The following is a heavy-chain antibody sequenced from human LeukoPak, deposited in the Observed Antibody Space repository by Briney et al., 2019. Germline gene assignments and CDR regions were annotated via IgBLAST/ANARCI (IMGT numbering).Heavy chain of an antibody. CDR3: ARSKAGGH. D-gene: IGHD3-10*01. CDR1: GDSVSGSPAV. Sequence: SQTLSLTCAISGDSVSGSPAVWNWIRQSPSRGLEWLGRAYYRSKWYIDYAVSVKGRITITPDTSKNQFSLQLNSVTPEDTAVYYCARSKAGGHWGQGTLVIVST. CDR2: AYYRSKWYI. V-gene: IGHV6-1*01. J-gene: IGHJ4*02.